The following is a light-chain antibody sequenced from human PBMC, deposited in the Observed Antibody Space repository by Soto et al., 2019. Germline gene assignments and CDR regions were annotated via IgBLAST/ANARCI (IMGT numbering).Light chain of an antibody. CDR1: QSVSIH. V-gene: IGKV3-15*01. J-gene: IGKJ5*01. CDR3: QQYSNGPPIT. Sequence: VRAQSSCTVSVSLGDRATLSCRASQSVSIHLAWYQQKPGQAPRLLIYDTSTRATGIPARFSGSGSGTEFTLTISSLQSEDFAVYYCQQYSNGPPITVGQGTRLEIK. CDR2: DTS.